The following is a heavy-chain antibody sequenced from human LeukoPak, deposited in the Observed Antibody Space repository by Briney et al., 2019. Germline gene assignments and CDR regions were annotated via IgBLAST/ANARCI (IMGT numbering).Heavy chain of an antibody. CDR2: IRPDGSEK. Sequence: PGGSLRLSCEASGFTFNIHWMNWVRQAPGKGLEWLANIRPDGSEKVYVDSVRGRFTISRDNTKNSVYLQMKNLRSEYSAVYYCSGRXGXSSIYWGQGIRVTVSS. D-gene: IGHD2-2*01. V-gene: IGHV3-7*01. CDR3: SGRXGXSSIY. CDR1: GFTFNIHW. J-gene: IGHJ4*02.